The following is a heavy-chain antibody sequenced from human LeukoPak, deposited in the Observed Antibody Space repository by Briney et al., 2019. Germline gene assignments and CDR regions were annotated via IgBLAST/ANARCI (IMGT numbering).Heavy chain of an antibody. Sequence: ASVKVSCKAFGYTFTSNYMHWVRQAPGQGPEWMGVISPSGGSTTYAQKFQGRVTLTRDMSTSTAYMELSRLRSDDTAVYYCAREGGDIWGQGTMVTVSS. CDR3: AREGGDI. CDR2: ISPSGGST. J-gene: IGHJ3*02. V-gene: IGHV1-46*01. D-gene: IGHD3-16*01. CDR1: GYTFTSNY.